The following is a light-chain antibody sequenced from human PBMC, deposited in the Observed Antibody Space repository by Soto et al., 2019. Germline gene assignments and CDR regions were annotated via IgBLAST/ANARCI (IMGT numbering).Light chain of an antibody. V-gene: IGKV3-20*01. CDR1: QSVSSSY. Sequence: EIVLTQSPGTLSLSPGERATLSCRASQSVSSSYLAWYQRKPGQAPRLLIYGASSRATGIPDRFSGSGSGTEFTLTISSLQPDDFATYYCQHYNSYSEAFGQGTKVDIK. CDR3: QHYNSYSEA. J-gene: IGKJ1*01. CDR2: GAS.